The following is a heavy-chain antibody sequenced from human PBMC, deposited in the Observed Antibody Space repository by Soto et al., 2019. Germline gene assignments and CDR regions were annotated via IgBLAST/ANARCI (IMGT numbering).Heavy chain of an antibody. V-gene: IGHV1-18*01. Sequence: QVQLVQSGPEVKMPGASVKVSCKTSGYIFTAYGLAWLRQAPGQRPEWMGWVSTNDDRTNYAQKFQVRVTMTTDRSTTTTSMELRSLRPDDTAVYYCARELNTESSAYYSFAFWGQGTLVTVSS. D-gene: IGHD3-22*01. CDR2: VSTNDDRT. J-gene: IGHJ4*02. CDR3: ARELNTESSAYYSFAF. CDR1: GYIFTAYG.